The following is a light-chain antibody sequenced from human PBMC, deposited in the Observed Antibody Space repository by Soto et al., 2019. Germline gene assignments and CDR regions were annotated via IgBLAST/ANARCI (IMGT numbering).Light chain of an antibody. CDR3: QQCFSTPRLT. J-gene: IGKJ4*01. V-gene: IGKV1-39*01. CDR2: AAS. Sequence: DIQMTQSPSSLSASVGDRVTITCRASQSISSNLNWYQQKPGNAPNLLIYAASTLQSGVPSRFSGSGSGTAFTLTISSLQPEDFATYYCQQCFSTPRLTFGGGTKVEI. CDR1: QSISSN.